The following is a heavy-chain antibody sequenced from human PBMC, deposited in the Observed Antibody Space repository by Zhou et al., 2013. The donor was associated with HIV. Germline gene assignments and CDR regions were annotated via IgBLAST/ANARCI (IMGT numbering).Heavy chain of an antibody. J-gene: IGHJ3*01. Sequence: QVQLVQSGAEVKRPGASVKVSCKASGYTLSDFGTSWVRQAPGQGLEWMGWINPDSGDTKYALSFQGTVTMTRDTSISTAYLELRRLTSGDTAVYYCARGMATANAFDVWGQGTLVTVSS. CDR2: INPDSGDT. D-gene: IGHD5-18*01. V-gene: IGHV1-18*01. CDR1: GYTLSDFG. CDR3: ARGMATANAFDV.